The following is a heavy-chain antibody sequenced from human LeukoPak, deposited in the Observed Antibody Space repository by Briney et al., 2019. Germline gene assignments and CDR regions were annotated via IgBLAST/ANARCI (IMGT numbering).Heavy chain of an antibody. CDR3: ARVRGRDGYKPD. J-gene: IGHJ4*02. CDR1: GGTFSSYA. Sequence: SVKVSCKASGGTFSSYAISWVRQAPGQGLEWMGGIIPIFGTANYAQKFQGRATITTDESTSTAYMELSSLRSEDTAVYYCARVRGRDGYKPDWGQGTLVTVSS. D-gene: IGHD5-24*01. V-gene: IGHV1-69*05. CDR2: IIPIFGTA.